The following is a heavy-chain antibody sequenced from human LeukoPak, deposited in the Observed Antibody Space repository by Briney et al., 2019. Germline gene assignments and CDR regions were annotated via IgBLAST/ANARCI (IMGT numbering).Heavy chain of an antibody. CDR3: AGGPIGYGRYNWFDP. V-gene: IGHV1-69*01. CDR2: IIPIFGTA. Sequence: SVKDSCKASGGTFSGYAISWVRQAPGQGLEWMGGIIPIFGTANYAQKFQGRVTITADESTSTAYMELSSLRSEDTAVYYCAGGPIGYGRYNWFDPWGQGTLVTVSS. CDR1: GGTFSGYA. D-gene: IGHD2-15*01. J-gene: IGHJ5*02.